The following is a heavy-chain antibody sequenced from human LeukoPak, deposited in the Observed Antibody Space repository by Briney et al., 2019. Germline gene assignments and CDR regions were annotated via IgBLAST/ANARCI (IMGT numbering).Heavy chain of an antibody. J-gene: IGHJ4*02. CDR3: ARGIAARQSIFDY. V-gene: IGHV4-34*01. CDR2: TNHSGST. CDR1: GGSFSGYY. Sequence: KPSETLSLTCAVYGGSFSGYYWSWIRQPPGKGLEWIGETNHSGSTNYNPSLRSRVTISVDTSKNQFSLKLSSVTAADTAVYYCARGIAARQSIFDYWGQETLVTVSS. D-gene: IGHD6-6*01.